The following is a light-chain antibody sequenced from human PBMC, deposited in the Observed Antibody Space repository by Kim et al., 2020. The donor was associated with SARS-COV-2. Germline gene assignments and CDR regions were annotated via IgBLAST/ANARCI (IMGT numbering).Light chain of an antibody. J-gene: IGKJ2*01. CDR3: QQYYSTPYT. V-gene: IGKV4-1*01. CDR1: QSVLSSSNNKSY. CDR2: WAS. Sequence: RATINCKSSQSVLSSSNNKSYLAWYQQTPGQPPKLLIYWASTRESGVPDRFSGSGSGTDFTLTISSLQAEDVAVYYCQQYYSTPYTFGQGTKLEI.